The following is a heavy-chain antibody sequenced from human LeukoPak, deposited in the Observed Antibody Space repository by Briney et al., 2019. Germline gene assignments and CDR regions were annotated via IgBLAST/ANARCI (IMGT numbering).Heavy chain of an antibody. J-gene: IGHJ4*02. Sequence: ASVRVSCKTSGYTFTDYYIHWVRQAPGQGLEWMGWINTKTGRTSFARTFQGRVTMTRDTSISTAYMELSRLRSDDTAVYYCARAYCGGDCYSLVYWGQGTLVTVSS. D-gene: IGHD2-21*02. CDR1: GYTFTDYY. V-gene: IGHV1-2*02. CDR3: ARAYCGGDCYSLVY. CDR2: INTKTGRT.